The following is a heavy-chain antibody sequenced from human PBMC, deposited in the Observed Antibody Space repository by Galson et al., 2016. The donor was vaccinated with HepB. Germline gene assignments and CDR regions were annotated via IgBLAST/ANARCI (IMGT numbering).Heavy chain of an antibody. Sequence: YMHWVRQAPGKGLEWSSVMDSGGTTFYADSVKGRFTFSRDISKNTIYLQMSSLRAEDTALYFFARGRYSRAHDWGQGTLVTVSS. V-gene: IGHV3-53*01. J-gene: IGHJ4*02. CDR1: Y. CDR3: ARGRYSRAHD. D-gene: IGHD3-10*01. CDR2: MDSGGTT.